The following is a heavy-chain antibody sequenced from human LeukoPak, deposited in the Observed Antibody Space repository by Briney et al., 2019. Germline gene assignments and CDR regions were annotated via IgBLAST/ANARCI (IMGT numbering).Heavy chain of an antibody. Sequence: SETLSLTCAVYGGSFSGYYWSWIRQPPGKGLEWIGEINHSGSTNYNPSLKSRVTMSVDTSKNQFSLKLTSVTAADMAVYYCARALPHCSGGSCYSFDFWGQGTLVTVSS. D-gene: IGHD2-15*01. CDR3: ARALPHCSGGSCYSFDF. CDR1: GGSFSGYY. CDR2: INHSGST. V-gene: IGHV4-34*01. J-gene: IGHJ4*02.